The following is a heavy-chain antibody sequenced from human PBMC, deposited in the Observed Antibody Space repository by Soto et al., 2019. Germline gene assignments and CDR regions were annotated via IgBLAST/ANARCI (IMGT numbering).Heavy chain of an antibody. D-gene: IGHD3-22*01. J-gene: IGHJ5*02. CDR2: IYYSGST. CDR3: ARDQRYYDSSGYPLGP. V-gene: IGHV4-30-4*01. CDR1: GGSISSGDYY. Sequence: SETLSLTCTVSGGSISSGDYYWSWIRQPPGKGLEWIGYIYYSGSTYYNPSLKSRVTISVDTSKNQFSLKLSSVTAADTAVYYCARDQRYYDSSGYPLGPWGQGTLVTVSS.